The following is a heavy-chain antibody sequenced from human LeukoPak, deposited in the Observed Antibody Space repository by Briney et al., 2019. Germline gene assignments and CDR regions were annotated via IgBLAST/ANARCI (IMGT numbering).Heavy chain of an antibody. CDR1: GFSFSSFW. V-gene: IGHV3-7*01. CDR2: IGKDGSGK. CDR3: ARAHGGVGATGSLDY. J-gene: IGHJ4*02. Sequence: QPGGSLRLSCAASGFSFSSFWMGWVRQAPGKGLEWVANIGKDGSGKNYVDSVKGRFTISRDNAKNSLYLQMNSLRAEDTAVYYCARAHGGVGATGSLDYWGQGTLVTVSS. D-gene: IGHD1-26*01.